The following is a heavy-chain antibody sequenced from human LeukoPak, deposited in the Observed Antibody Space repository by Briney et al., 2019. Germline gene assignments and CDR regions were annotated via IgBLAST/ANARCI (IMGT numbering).Heavy chain of an antibody. CDR3: ASANAFDI. CDR2: IKPDGSEK. Sequence: GGSLGLSCAASGFTFSSYWMSWVRQAPGKGLEWVANIKPDGSEKYYVDSVEGRFTISRDNAKNSLYLQMDSLRAEDTAVYYCASANAFDIWGQGTMVTVSS. J-gene: IGHJ3*02. V-gene: IGHV3-7*01. CDR1: GFTFSSYW.